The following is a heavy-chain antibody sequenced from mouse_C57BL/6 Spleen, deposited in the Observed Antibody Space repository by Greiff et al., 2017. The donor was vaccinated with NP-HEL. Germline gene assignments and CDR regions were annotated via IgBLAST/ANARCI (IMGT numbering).Heavy chain of an antibody. J-gene: IGHJ2*01. CDR1: GYAFSSYW. CDR2: IYPGDGDT. CDR3: AREFVGVYYFDY. V-gene: IGHV1-80*01. Sequence: VQLQQSGAELVKPGASVKISCKASGYAFSSYWMNWVKQRPGKGLEWIGQIYPGDGDTNYNGKFKGKATLTADKSSSTAYMQLSSLTSEDSAVYFCAREFVGVYYFDYWGQGTTLTVSS.